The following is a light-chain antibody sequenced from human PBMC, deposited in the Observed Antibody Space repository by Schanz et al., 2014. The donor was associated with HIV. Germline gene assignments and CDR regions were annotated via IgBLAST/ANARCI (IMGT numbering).Light chain of an antibody. CDR3: ASYGGSNNLL. J-gene: IGLJ2*01. Sequence: QSALTQPPSASGSPGQSVTISCTGTSSDVGGYNYVSWYQQHPGKAPKIMIYEVSKRPSGVPDRFSGSKSGNTAFLLVSGLQDEDEADYYCASYGGSNNLLFGGGTKLTVL. CDR2: EVS. V-gene: IGLV2-8*01. CDR1: SSDVGGYNY.